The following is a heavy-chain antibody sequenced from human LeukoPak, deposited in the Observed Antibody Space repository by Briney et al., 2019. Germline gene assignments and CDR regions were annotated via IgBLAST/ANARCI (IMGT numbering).Heavy chain of an antibody. CDR2: ITPLSATP. Sequence: SVKVSCKASAGMFNTYAISWVRQAPGHGLDWMGRITPLSATPSQSQWIQGRVTITADISTNTVYLDLSSLRSEDTALYFCAGDPPGTPVGFDVWGQGTMVTVSS. J-gene: IGHJ3*01. V-gene: IGHV1-69*06. D-gene: IGHD3-10*01. CDR1: AGMFNTYA. CDR3: AGDPPGTPVGFDV.